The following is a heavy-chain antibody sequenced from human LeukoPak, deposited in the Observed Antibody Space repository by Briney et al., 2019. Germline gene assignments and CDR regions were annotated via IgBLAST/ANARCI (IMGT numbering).Heavy chain of an antibody. CDR1: GGSISSSSYY. CDR2: IHYSGST. J-gene: IGHJ3*02. V-gene: IGHV4-39*07. CDR3: ARDSGSSGWYGGAFDI. D-gene: IGHD6-19*01. Sequence: SETLSLTCTVSGGSISSSSYYWGWIRQPPGKGLEWIGSIHYSGSTNYNPSLKSRVTISVDTSKNQFSLKLSSVTAADTAVYYCARDSGSSGWYGGAFDIWGQGTMVTVSS.